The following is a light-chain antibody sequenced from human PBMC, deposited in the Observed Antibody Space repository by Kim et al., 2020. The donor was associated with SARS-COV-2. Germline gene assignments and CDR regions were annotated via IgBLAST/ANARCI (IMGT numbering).Light chain of an antibody. J-gene: IGKJ2*03. CDR1: PSITNN. CDR2: GAS. V-gene: IGKV3-15*01. CDR3: QQYNNWPLYS. Sequence: VSPGERATPSCRASPSITNNLAWYQQTPGQAPRLLIYGASTRAPGIPARFSGSGSGTEFTLTISSLQSEDFTVYYCQQYNNWPLYSFGQGTKLEI.